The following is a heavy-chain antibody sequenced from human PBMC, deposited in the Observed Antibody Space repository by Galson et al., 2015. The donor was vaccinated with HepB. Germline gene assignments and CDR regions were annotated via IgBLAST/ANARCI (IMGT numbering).Heavy chain of an antibody. CDR1: GFTFSSYG. V-gene: IGHV3-30*18. J-gene: IGHJ6*02. CDR2: ISYDGSNK. Sequence: SLRLSCAASGFTFSSYGMHWVRQAPGKGLEWVAVISYDGSNKYYADSVKGRFTISRDNSKNTLYLQMNSLRAEDTAVYYCAKDPRYCSSTSCYDPYYYYGMDVWGQGTTVTVSS. CDR3: AKDPRYCSSTSCYDPYYYYGMDV. D-gene: IGHD2-2*01.